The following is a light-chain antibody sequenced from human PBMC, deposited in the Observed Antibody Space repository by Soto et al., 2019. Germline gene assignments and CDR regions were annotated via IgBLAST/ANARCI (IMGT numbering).Light chain of an antibody. CDR1: QSISSW. CDR2: DAS. V-gene: IGKV1-5*01. CDR3: HSRA. Sequence: DIQMTQSPSTLSASVGDRGTITCRASQSISSWLAWYQQKPGRAPKLLIYDASTLESGVPSRFSGSGSETEFTLTISRLQPDDFATYFCHSRAFGQGTRLEI. J-gene: IGKJ5*01.